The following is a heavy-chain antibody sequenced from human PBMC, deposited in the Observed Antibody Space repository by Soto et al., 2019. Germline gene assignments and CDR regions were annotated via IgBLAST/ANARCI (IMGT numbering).Heavy chain of an antibody. CDR3: AREVTVASYSVDG. Sequence: ASVQVCCTASGYTITGYDMDWVRRDPGQGLEWMGWINPNSGGTNYAQKFQGRVTMTRDTSISTAYMELRSLRPDDTAVYYCAREVTVASYSVDGWGQGTLVTISS. D-gene: IGHD5-12*01. V-gene: IGHV1-2*02. CDR1: GYTITGYD. CDR2: INPNSGGT. J-gene: IGHJ4*02.